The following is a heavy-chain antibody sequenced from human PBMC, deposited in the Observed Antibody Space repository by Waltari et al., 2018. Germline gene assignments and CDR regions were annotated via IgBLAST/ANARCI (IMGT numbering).Heavy chain of an antibody. CDR3: ARGLQGVVTPWNY. V-gene: IGHV4-34*01. J-gene: IGHJ4*02. CDR1: GGSFSCYP. D-gene: IGHD3-10*01. CDR2: INHSGST. Sequence: QVQLQQWGAGLLKPSETLSLTCAVYGGSFSCYPLSWIRQPPGKGLEWIGEINHSGSTNYNPSLKSRVTISVDTSKNQFSLKLSSVTAADTAVYYCARGLQGVVTPWNYWGQGTLVTVSS.